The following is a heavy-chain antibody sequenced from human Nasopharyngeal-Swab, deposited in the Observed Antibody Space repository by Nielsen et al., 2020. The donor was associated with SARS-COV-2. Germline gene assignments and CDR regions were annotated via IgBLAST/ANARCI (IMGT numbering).Heavy chain of an antibody. Sequence: GESLKISCAASGFTVSGNYMNWVRQAPGKGLEWVSVIYSSGRTYYADSVKGRFTISRDDSKNTVFLQMNSLRAEDTAVYYCARFTYSGSYHICWYFDLWGRGTLVTVSS. CDR3: ARFTYSGSYHICWYFDL. CDR2: IYSSGRT. D-gene: IGHD1-26*01. V-gene: IGHV3-53*01. J-gene: IGHJ2*01. CDR1: GFTVSGNY.